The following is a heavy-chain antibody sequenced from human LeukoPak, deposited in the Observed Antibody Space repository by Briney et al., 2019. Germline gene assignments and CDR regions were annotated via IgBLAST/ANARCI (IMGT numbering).Heavy chain of an antibody. CDR3: ARVSRNYDSLDY. J-gene: IGHJ4*02. D-gene: IGHD3-3*01. V-gene: IGHV4-59*01. CDR2: IYYSGGT. CDR1: GGSINSYY. Sequence: SETLSLTCTVSGGSINSYYWSWIRQPPGKGLEWIGHIYYSGGTNYNPSLKSRVTMSVDTSKNQFSLKLSSVTAADTAVYYCARVSRNYDSLDYWGQGTLVTVSS.